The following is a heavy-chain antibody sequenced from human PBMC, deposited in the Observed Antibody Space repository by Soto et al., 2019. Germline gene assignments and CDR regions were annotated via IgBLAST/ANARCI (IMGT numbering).Heavy chain of an antibody. J-gene: IGHJ4*02. CDR3: ASKAACGGDCYAFDS. CDR2: IIPLFGTA. D-gene: IGHD2-21*02. Sequence: QVYLVQSGAEVKKPGSSVKISCKASGGIFSSNTINWVRQAAGQGLEWMGGIIPLFGTANYAEKFKGRVTITADKSTKTEYMELTSLRYEETAVYYCASKAACGGDCYAFDSWGQGTLVTVSS. V-gene: IGHV1-69*06. CDR1: GGIFSSNT.